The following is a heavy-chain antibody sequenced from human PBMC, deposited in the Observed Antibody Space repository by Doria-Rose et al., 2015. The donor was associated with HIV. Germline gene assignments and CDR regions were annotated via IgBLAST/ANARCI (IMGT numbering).Heavy chain of an antibody. V-gene: IGHV2-26*01. CDR2: SFSDDER. J-gene: IGHJ4*02. D-gene: IGHD6-13*01. Sequence: SGPVLVKPTETLTLTCTVSGVSLSSPGMGVSWIRQTPGKALEWLAKSFSDDERSYITSLKSRLTISRGTSKSQVVLTMTDMDPVDTATYYCARIKSSRWYHKYYFDFWGQGTLVIVSA. CDR1: GVSLSSPGMG. CDR3: ARIKSSRWYHKYYFDF.